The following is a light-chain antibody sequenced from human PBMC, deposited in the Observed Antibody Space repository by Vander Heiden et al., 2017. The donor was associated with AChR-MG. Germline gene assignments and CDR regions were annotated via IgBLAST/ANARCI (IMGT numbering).Light chain of an antibody. J-gene: IGKJ2*01. CDR1: QTVSSGF. V-gene: IGKV3-20*01. CDR2: AAA. CDR3: QQYGSSPGT. Sequence: EIVLTQSPGTLSLSPGERATLSCRASQTVSSGFLAWYQQKPGQAPRLLIYAAASRATGIPDRFSGSGSGTDFTLSISRLEPEDFAVYYCQQYGSSPGTFGQGTKLEIK.